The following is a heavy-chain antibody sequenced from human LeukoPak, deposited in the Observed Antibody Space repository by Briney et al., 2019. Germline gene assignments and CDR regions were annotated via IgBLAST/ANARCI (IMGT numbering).Heavy chain of an antibody. V-gene: IGHV4-38-2*02. J-gene: IGHJ4*02. CDR3: ARDPPPPARHLHFDY. CDR2: INHSGGT. CDR1: GYSISSGYY. D-gene: IGHD6-6*01. Sequence: SETLSLTCTVSGYSISSGYYWGWIRQPPGKGLELIGSINHSGGTYYNPSLKSRVTISVDTSKNQFSLKLNSVNPEDTAVYYCARDPPPPARHLHFDYWGQGTLVTVSS.